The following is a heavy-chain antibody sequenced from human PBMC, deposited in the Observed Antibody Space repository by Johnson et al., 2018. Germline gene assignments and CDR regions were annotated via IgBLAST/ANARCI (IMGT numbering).Heavy chain of an antibody. CDR1: GFTFNTYT. J-gene: IGHJ3*01. D-gene: IGHD3-3*01. CDR3: AKGRLGIRFGVGRLGAFDV. V-gene: IGHV3-23*01. Sequence: VQLQEAGGGLVQPRGSLRLSCAASGFTFNTYTMSWVRQAPGKGLEWVSAMSGNGASTYYADAVKGRFTISRDNSKNTLYVQMSSLPADDTAVYYCAKGRLGIRFGVGRLGAFDVWGRGTLVTVSS. CDR2: MSGNGAST.